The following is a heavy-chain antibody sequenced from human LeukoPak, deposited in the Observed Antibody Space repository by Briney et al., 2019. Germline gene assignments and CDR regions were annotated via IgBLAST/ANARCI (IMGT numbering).Heavy chain of an antibody. CDR1: GFIFSRFA. Sequence: GGSLRLSCAASGFIFSRFAMNWVRQAPGKGPEWVSGISGSGEETYYADSVQGRFTISRDNSENTIHLQMNSLRVEDTALYSCVKRSRDGYNSPLDNWGQGTLVTVSS. CDR2: ISGSGEET. D-gene: IGHD5-24*01. CDR3: VKRSRDGYNSPLDN. J-gene: IGHJ4*02. V-gene: IGHV3-23*01.